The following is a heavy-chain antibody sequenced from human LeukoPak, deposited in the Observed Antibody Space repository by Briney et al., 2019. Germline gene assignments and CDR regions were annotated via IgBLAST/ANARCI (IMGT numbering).Heavy chain of an antibody. V-gene: IGHV4-59*12. Sequence: SETLSLTCTVSGGSISSYYWSWIRQPPGKGLEWIGYIYYSGSTNYNPSLKSRVTISVDTSKNQFSLKLSSVTAADTAVYYCARVKSLRYFDWLLPTNNWFDPWGQGTLVTVSS. D-gene: IGHD3-9*01. CDR3: ARVKSLRYFDWLLPTNNWFDP. CDR1: GGSISSYY. J-gene: IGHJ5*02. CDR2: IYYSGST.